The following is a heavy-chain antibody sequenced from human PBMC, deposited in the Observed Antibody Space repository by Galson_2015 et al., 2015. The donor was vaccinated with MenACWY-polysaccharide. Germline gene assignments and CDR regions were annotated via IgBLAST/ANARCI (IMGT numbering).Heavy chain of an antibody. CDR1: GFTFSSYA. Sequence: SLRLSCAASGFTFSSYAMSWVRQAPGKGLEWVSAISGSGGSTYYADSVKGRFTISRDNAKNSLYLQMNSLRAEDTAVYYCARDCTNGVCYLSEDYGMDVWGQGTTVTVSS. D-gene: IGHD2-8*01. J-gene: IGHJ6*02. V-gene: IGHV3-23*01. CDR3: ARDCTNGVCYLSEDYGMDV. CDR2: ISGSGGST.